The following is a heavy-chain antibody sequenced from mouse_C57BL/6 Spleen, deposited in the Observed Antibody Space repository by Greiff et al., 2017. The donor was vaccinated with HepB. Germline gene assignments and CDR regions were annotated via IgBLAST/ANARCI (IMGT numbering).Heavy chain of an antibody. J-gene: IGHJ3*01. Sequence: VHVKQSGAELVRPGASVKLSCTASGFNIKDYYMHWVKQRPEQGLEWIGRIDPEDGDTEYAPKFQGKATMTADTSSNTAYLQLSSLTSEDTAVYYCTPANWDEFAYWGQGTLVTVSA. V-gene: IGHV14-1*01. CDR2: IDPEDGDT. CDR3: TPANWDEFAY. D-gene: IGHD4-1*01. CDR1: GFNIKDYY.